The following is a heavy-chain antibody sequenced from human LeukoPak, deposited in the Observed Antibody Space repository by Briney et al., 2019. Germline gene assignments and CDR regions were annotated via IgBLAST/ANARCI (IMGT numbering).Heavy chain of an antibody. Sequence: GGSLRLSCAASGFTVSSNYMSWVRQAPGKGLEWVSVIYSGGSTYYADSVKGRFTISRDNSKNTLYLQMNSLRAEDTAVYYCAREPLYDFWSHPSYGMDVWGQGTTVTVSS. V-gene: IGHV3-66*01. CDR3: AREPLYDFWSHPSYGMDV. J-gene: IGHJ6*02. CDR1: GFTVSSNY. D-gene: IGHD3-3*01. CDR2: IYSGGST.